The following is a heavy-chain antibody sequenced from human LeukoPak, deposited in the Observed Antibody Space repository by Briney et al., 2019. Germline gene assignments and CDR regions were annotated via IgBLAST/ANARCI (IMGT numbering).Heavy chain of an antibody. Sequence: PSETLSLTCAVYGGSLNDYLWSWIRQPPGQGLEWIGEVGHSGTTNYNPSLKSRVTISVDTSKNQFSLKLTSVTAADTAVYYCARELISSLAAFDTWGQGTAVTVSS. CDR2: VGHSGTT. CDR3: ARELISSLAAFDT. CDR1: GGSLNDYL. D-gene: IGHD3-10*01. J-gene: IGHJ3*02. V-gene: IGHV4-34*01.